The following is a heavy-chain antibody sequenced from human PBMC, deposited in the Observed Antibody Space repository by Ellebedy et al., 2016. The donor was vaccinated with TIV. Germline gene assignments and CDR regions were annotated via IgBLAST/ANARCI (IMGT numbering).Heavy chain of an antibody. D-gene: IGHD2-15*01. CDR2: INHSGST. CDR1: GGSFSGYY. Sequence: SETLSLTCAVYGGSFSGYYWSWIRQPPGKGLEWIGEINHSGSTNYNPSLKSRVTISVDTSKNQFSLKLSSVTAADTAVYYCARGSKVVVAATKLGAFDIWGQGTMVTVSS. V-gene: IGHV4-34*01. CDR3: ARGSKVVVAATKLGAFDI. J-gene: IGHJ3*02.